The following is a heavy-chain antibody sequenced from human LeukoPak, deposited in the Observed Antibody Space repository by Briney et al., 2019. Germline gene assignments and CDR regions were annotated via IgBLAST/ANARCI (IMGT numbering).Heavy chain of an antibody. J-gene: IGHJ3*02. V-gene: IGHV1-18*01. CDR3: ARGGDILTGYPPPPSFDI. CDR1: GYTFTSYG. D-gene: IGHD3-9*01. CDR2: ISAYNGNT. Sequence: GASVKVSCKASGYTFTSYGISWVRQAPGQGLEWMGWISAYNGNTNYAQKLQGRVTMTTDTSTSTAYMELRSLRSDDTAVYYCARGGDILTGYPPPPSFDIWGQGTMVTVSS.